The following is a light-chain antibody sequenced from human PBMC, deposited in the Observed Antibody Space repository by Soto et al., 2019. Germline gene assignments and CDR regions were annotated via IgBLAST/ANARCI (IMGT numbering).Light chain of an antibody. J-gene: IGLJ2*01. CDR2: SNN. CDR1: SSNIGSNP. Sequence: QSVLTQPPSASGTPGQRVIISCSGSSSNIGSNPVNWYQHLPGAAPKLLIYSNNQWPSGVPDRFSGSKSGTSASLAISGLQSEDEADYYCATWDDSLKGVFGGGTKLTVL. CDR3: ATWDDSLKGV. V-gene: IGLV1-44*01.